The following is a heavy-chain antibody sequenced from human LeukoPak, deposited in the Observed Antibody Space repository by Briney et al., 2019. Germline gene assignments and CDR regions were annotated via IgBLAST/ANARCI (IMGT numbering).Heavy chain of an antibody. V-gene: IGHV3-23*01. D-gene: IGHD3/OR15-3a*01. Sequence: GGSLRLSCAASGFTFSINAMSWVRQAPGKGLEWVSAISDSGGRTYYADSVKGRFTISRDNSKNTLYLQMNSLRAEDTAVYYYAKTWGGLALDYWGQGTLVTVSS. J-gene: IGHJ4*02. CDR3: AKTWGGLALDY. CDR2: ISDSGGRT. CDR1: GFTFSINA.